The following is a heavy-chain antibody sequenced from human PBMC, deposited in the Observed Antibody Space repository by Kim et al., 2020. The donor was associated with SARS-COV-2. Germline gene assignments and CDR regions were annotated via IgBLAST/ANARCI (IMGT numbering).Heavy chain of an antibody. CDR3: ARDDYDILTGYYYYYGMDV. J-gene: IGHJ6*02. CDR1: GYTFTSYA. D-gene: IGHD3-9*01. V-gene: IGHV7-4-1*02. Sequence: ASVKVSCKASGYTFTSYAMNWVRQAPGQGLEWMGWINTNTGNPTYAQGFTGRFVFSLDTSVSTAYLQISSLKAEDTAVYYCARDDYDILTGYYYYYGMDVWGQGTTVTVSS. CDR2: INTNTGNP.